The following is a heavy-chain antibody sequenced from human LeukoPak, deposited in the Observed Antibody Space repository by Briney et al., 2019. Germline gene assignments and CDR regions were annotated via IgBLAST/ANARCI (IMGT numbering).Heavy chain of an antibody. J-gene: IGHJ4*02. CDR1: GGSITGYY. CDR2: IYYSGST. CDR3: ARGNKGYFDH. Sequence: SETLSLTCTVSGGSITGYYWSWIRQPPGKGLEWIGYIYYSGSTSYNPSLKSRVTISLDTSKNQFSLKLSSVTAADTAVYYCARGNKGYFDHWGQGTLVTVSS. V-gene: IGHV4-59*01.